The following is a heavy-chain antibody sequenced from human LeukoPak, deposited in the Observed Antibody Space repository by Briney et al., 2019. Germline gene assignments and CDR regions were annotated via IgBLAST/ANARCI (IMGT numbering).Heavy chain of an antibody. Sequence: GGSLRLSCAGSGFTVSSNYMSWVRQAPGKGLEWVTSMKQDGSETQYVDSVKGRFTISRDNAKKLLYLQMNSLRAEDTAVYYCARVNSGRSWGVAFDIWGQGTMVTVSS. V-gene: IGHV3-7*03. CDR3: ARVNSGRSWGVAFDI. D-gene: IGHD1-26*01. CDR2: MKQDGSET. J-gene: IGHJ3*02. CDR1: GFTVSSNY.